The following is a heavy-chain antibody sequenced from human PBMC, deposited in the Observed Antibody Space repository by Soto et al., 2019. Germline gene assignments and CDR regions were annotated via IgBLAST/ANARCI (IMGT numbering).Heavy chain of an antibody. V-gene: IGHV4-31*03. D-gene: IGHD4-17*01. CDR1: GGSISSGGYY. J-gene: IGHJ3*02. CDR3: AREATHGDYVYNAFDI. CDR2: IYYSGST. Sequence: QVQLQESGPGLVKPSQTLSLTCTVSGGSISSGGYYWSWIRQHPGKGLEWIGYIYYSGSTYYNPSLKSRVTIPLVTNKTXFSLKLSSVTAADTAVYYCAREATHGDYVYNAFDIWGQGTMVTVSS.